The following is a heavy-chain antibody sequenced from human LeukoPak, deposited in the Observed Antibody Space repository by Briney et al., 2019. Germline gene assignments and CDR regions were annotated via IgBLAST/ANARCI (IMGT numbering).Heavy chain of an antibody. CDR3: ARDPIYSYDQTDAFDI. Sequence: ASVKVSCKASGYTFTSYAISWVRQAPGQGLEWMGWISAYSGNTNYAQKLQGRVTMTTDTSTRTAYMELRSLRSDDTAVYYCARDPIYSYDQTDAFDIWGQGTVVTVSS. CDR2: ISAYSGNT. CDR1: GYTFTSYA. D-gene: IGHD5-18*01. J-gene: IGHJ3*02. V-gene: IGHV1-18*01.